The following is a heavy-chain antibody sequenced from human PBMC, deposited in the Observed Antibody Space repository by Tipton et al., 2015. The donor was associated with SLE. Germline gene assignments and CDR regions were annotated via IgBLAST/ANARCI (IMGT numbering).Heavy chain of an antibody. J-gene: IGHJ4*02. D-gene: IGHD6-19*01. Sequence: PGLVKPSETLSLTCTVSGDSISRHYWTWIRQPPGKGLEWIGYVYDTGNTHYDPSLKSRSTISIDTSKNQFSLRLSSVTAADTAVYYCAREAGGWYYFDYWGQGALVTVSS. CDR3: AREAGGWYYFDY. V-gene: IGHV4-59*11. CDR1: GDSISRHY. CDR2: VYDTGNT.